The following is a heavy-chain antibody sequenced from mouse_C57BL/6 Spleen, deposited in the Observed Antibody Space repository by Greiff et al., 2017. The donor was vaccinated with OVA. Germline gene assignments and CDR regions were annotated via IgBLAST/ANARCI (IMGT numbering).Heavy chain of an antibody. J-gene: IGHJ2*01. Sequence: QVQLQQPGAELVKPGASVKLSCKASGYTFTSYWMHWVKQRPGQGLEWIGEIDPSDSYTNYNQKFKGKSTLTVDKSSSTAYMQLSSLTSEDSAVYYCARREVNWDYFDYWGQGTTLTVSS. CDR1: GYTFTSYW. CDR2: IDPSDSYT. CDR3: ARREVNWDYFDY. V-gene: IGHV1-69*01. D-gene: IGHD4-1*01.